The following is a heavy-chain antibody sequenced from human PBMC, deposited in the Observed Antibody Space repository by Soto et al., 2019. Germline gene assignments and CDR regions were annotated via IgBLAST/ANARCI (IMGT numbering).Heavy chain of an antibody. CDR2: IKEDGSEQ. V-gene: IGHV3-7*01. D-gene: IGHD4-17*01. Sequence: EVQLVESGGGLVQAGGSLRHSCAASGFNFRRYWMSWVRQAPGKGLEWVANIKEDGSEQYYVDSVKGRFTIFRDNAKNSLSLQMNSLRAEDTAIYYCARDPTASYGDSLLFDYWGQGTLVIVSS. J-gene: IGHJ4*02. CDR1: GFNFRRYW. CDR3: ARDPTASYGDSLLFDY.